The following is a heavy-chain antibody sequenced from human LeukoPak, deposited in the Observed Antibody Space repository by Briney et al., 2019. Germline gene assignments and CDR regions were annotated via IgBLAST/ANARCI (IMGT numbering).Heavy chain of an antibody. CDR2: INHSGST. J-gene: IGHJ4*02. Sequence: SETLSLTCAVYGGSLSGSFSGYYWTFIRQTPGKGLEWIGEINHSGSTNYNPSLKSRVTISVDTSKNQFSLKLNSLTAADTAVYYCATFRWGIGFEYWGQGTLVTVSS. V-gene: IGHV4-34*01. CDR1: GGSLSGSFSGYY. D-gene: IGHD3-16*01. CDR3: ATFRWGIGFEY.